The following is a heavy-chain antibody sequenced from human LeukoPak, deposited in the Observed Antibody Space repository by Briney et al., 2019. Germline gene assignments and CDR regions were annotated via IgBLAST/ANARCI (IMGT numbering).Heavy chain of an antibody. CDR1: GITFRNYG. CDR2: IWYDGSNK. J-gene: IGHJ4*02. V-gene: IGHV3-30*02. D-gene: IGHD2-15*01. CDR3: ATDRATQYFDY. Sequence: GGSLRLSCAASGITFRNYGMHWVRQAPGKGLEWVAFIWYDGSNKYYADSVKGRFTISRDNSRNALFLQMNSLRVEDTAVYYCATDRATQYFDYWGQGTLVSVPS.